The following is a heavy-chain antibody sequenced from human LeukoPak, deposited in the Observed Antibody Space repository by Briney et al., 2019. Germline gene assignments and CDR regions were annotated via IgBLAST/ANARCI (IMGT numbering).Heavy chain of an antibody. CDR1: GYTFTSYG. Sequence: GASVKVSCKASGYTFTSYGISWVRQAPGQGLEWMGWISAYNGNTNYAQKLQGRVTMTTDTSTSTAYMELRSLRSDDTAVYYCARDDHYDFWSGYYQGAFDIWGQGTMVTVSS. CDR2: ISAYNGNT. J-gene: IGHJ3*02. V-gene: IGHV1-18*01. CDR3: ARDDHYDFWSGYYQGAFDI. D-gene: IGHD3-3*01.